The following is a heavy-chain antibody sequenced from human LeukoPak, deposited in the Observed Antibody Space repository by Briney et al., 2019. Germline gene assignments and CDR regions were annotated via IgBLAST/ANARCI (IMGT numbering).Heavy chain of an antibody. CDR1: GYTLTELS. V-gene: IGHV1-24*01. Sequence: GASVKVSCKVSGYTLTELSMHWVRQAPGKGLEWMGGFDPEDGETIYAQKFQGRVTMTEDTSTDTAYMELSSLRSEDTAVYYCATWDHYYYDRSYWGQGTLVTVSS. J-gene: IGHJ4*02. CDR2: FDPEDGET. CDR3: ATWDHYYYDRSY. D-gene: IGHD3-22*01.